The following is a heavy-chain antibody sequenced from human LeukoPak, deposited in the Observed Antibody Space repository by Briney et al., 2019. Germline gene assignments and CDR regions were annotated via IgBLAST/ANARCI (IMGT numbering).Heavy chain of an antibody. J-gene: IGHJ6*03. V-gene: IGHV1-2*02. CDR2: INPNSGGT. CDR3: ARGRPPGTSMEYYYYMDV. Sequence: ASVKVSCKASGYTFTGYYMHWVRQAPGQGLEWMGWINPNSGGTNYAQKFQGRVTMTRDTSISTAYMELSRLRSEDTAVYYCARGRPPGTSMEYYYYMDVWGKGTTVTVSS. D-gene: IGHD1-1*01. CDR1: GYTFTGYY.